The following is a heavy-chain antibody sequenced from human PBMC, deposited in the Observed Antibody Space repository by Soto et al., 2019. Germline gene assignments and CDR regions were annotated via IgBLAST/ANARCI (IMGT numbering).Heavy chain of an antibody. CDR1: GFTFSDHY. D-gene: IGHD2-2*01. CDR2: ISGGTSGI. Sequence: GGSLRLSCAASGFTFSDHYMSWIRQAPGKGLEWVSYISGGTSGIYYADSVRGRFTISRDNAKNSLYLQMNSLRAEDTAVYYSARVKECSSSSCYARDAFDIWGQGTMVTVSS. CDR3: ARVKECSSSSCYARDAFDI. V-gene: IGHV3-11*01. J-gene: IGHJ3*02.